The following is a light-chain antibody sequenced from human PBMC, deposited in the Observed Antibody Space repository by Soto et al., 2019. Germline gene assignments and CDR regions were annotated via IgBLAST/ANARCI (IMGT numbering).Light chain of an antibody. CDR3: QHYNNWPPWT. CDR1: QSISSN. J-gene: IGKJ1*01. Sequence: EIVMTQSPATLSVSTGERATLSCRASQSISSNLAWYQQKPGQAPRLLIYGSSTRATGIPARFSGSGSWTEFTLTISSLQSEDFAVYYCQHYNNWPPWTFGQGTKVEIK. CDR2: GSS. V-gene: IGKV3-15*01.